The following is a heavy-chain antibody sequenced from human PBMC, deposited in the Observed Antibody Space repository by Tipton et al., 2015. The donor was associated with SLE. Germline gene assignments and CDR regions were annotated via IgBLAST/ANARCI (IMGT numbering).Heavy chain of an antibody. CDR1: GGSISSYY. J-gene: IGHJ3*02. CDR3: TRDTRGVTRMWGTFDS. V-gene: IGHV4-59*13. CDR2: IYYSGST. Sequence: TLSLTCTVSGGSISSYYWSWIRQPPGKGLEWIGYIYYSGSTNYNPSLKSRVTISVDTSKNQFSLKLSSVTAADTAVYYCTRDTRGVTRMWGTFDSWGQGTMVAVSS. D-gene: IGHD4-17*01.